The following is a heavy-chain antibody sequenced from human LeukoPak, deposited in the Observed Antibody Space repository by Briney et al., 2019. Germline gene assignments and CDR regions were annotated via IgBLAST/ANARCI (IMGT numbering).Heavy chain of an antibody. V-gene: IGHV1-69*13. Sequence: SVKVSCKASGGTFSSYAISWVRQAPGQGLEWMGGIIPIFGTANYAQKFQGRVSITADESTSTAYMELSSLRSEDTAVYYCASEGVVVPAAMSPLGYWGQGTLVTVSS. D-gene: IGHD2-2*01. CDR1: GGTFSSYA. CDR2: IIPIFGTA. CDR3: ASEGVVVPAAMSPLGY. J-gene: IGHJ4*02.